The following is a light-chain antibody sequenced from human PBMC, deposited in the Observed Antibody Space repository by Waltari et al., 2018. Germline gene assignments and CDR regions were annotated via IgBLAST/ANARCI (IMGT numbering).Light chain of an antibody. CDR3: QVWDSNVV. J-gene: IGLJ2*01. CDR2: DNI. V-gene: IGLV3-21*02. Sequence: SYVLTQAPSVAVAPGQTARMPCGGNNIGSESVHLYQQKPGPAPVLVVYDNIARPSGIPERFSGSNSRNMATLTISRVEAGDEADYYCQVWDSNVVFGGGTKLTVL. CDR1: NIGSES.